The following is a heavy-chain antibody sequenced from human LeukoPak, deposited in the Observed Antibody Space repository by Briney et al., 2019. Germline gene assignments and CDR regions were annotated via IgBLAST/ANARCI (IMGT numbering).Heavy chain of an antibody. D-gene: IGHD3-9*01. CDR2: ISSSSSYI. Sequence: AGGSLRLSCAASGFTFSSYSMNWVRQAPGKGLEWDSSISSSSSYIYYADSVKGRFTISRDNAKNSLYLQMNSLRAEDTAVYYCARDNFSNALYFDWFPNGGYYYGMDVWGQGTTVTVSS. V-gene: IGHV3-21*01. CDR1: GFTFSSYS. J-gene: IGHJ6*02. CDR3: ARDNFSNALYFDWFPNGGYYYGMDV.